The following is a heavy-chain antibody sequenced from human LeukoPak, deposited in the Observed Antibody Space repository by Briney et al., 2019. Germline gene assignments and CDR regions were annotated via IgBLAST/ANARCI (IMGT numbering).Heavy chain of an antibody. CDR1: GGSISSYY. CDR2: IYTSGST. Sequence: SETLSLTCTVSGGSISSYYWSWIRQPPGKGLEWIGYIYTSGSTNYNPSLKSRVTISVDTSKNQFSLKLSSVTAADTAVYYCARRTGDFWCGYNWFDPWGQGTLVTVSS. D-gene: IGHD3-3*01. CDR3: ARRTGDFWCGYNWFDP. J-gene: IGHJ5*02. V-gene: IGHV4-4*09.